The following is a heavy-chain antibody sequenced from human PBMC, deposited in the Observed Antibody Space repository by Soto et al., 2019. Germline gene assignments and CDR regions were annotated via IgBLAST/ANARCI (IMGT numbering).Heavy chain of an antibody. Sequence: QVQLVQSGAEVKKPGASVKVSCKASGYTFTSYGISWVRQAPGQGLEWMGWISAYNGNTNYAQKLQGRVTMTTDTSTSTAYMELRSLRSDDTAVYYCARDRGTMVRGVYYYYYYGMDVWGQGTTVTVSS. D-gene: IGHD3-10*01. V-gene: IGHV1-18*01. CDR2: ISAYNGNT. CDR3: ARDRGTMVRGVYYYYYYGMDV. J-gene: IGHJ6*02. CDR1: GYTFTSYG.